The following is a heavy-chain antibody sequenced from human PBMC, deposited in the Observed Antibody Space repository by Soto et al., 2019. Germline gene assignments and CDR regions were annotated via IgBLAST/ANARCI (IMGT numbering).Heavy chain of an antibody. CDR1: GASITTSSYF. V-gene: IGHV4-39*01. Sequence: SETLSPTCTVFGASITTSSYFWGWIRQPPGKGLEWLGSVYASESTYYNPSLKSRDAISVDTSNNQFALKLSSVTAADTAVYYYANSLSADYYVMHRWGQGTLVTVSS. CDR3: ANSLSADYYVMHR. J-gene: IGHJ1*01. CDR2: VYASEST. D-gene: IGHD3-10*02.